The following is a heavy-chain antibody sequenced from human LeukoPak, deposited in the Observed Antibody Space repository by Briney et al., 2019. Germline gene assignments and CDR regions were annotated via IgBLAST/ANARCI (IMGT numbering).Heavy chain of an antibody. J-gene: IGHJ4*02. D-gene: IGHD3-3*01. CDR1: GFIFRNYD. CDR3: VKMYDGY. Sequence: PGGSLRLSCSASGFIFRNYDMHWGRQAPGKGLEYVSAINNNGGRTYYADSVKGRFTVSRDNPKNTLYLQMSSLRAEDTAVYYCVKMYDGYWGQGTLVTVSS. CDR2: INNNGGRT. V-gene: IGHV3-64D*06.